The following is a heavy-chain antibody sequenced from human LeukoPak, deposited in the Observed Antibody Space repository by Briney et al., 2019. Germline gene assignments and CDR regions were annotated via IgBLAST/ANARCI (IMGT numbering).Heavy chain of an antibody. J-gene: IGHJ5*02. D-gene: IGHD6-13*01. CDR1: GFTFSSYW. V-gene: IGHV3-7*01. CDR3: AREGKQPTLGP. Sequence: GGSLRLSCAASGFTFSSYWMSWVRQAPGKGLEWVANIKQDGSEKYYVDSVKSRFTISRDNAKNSLYLQMNSLRAEDTAVYYRAREGKQPTLGPWGQGTLVTVSS. CDR2: IKQDGSEK.